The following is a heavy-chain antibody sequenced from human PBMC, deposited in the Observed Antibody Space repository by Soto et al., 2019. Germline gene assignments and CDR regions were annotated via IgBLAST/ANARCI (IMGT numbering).Heavy chain of an antibody. CDR1: GGSISSGGYS. V-gene: IGHV4-30-2*01. CDR2: IYHSEST. CDR3: AGSIAARLLGNWFDP. D-gene: IGHD6-6*01. J-gene: IGHJ5*02. Sequence: ASETLSLTCAVSGGSISSGGYSWSWIRQPPGKGLEWIGYIYHSESTYYNPSLKSRVTISVDRSKNQFSLKLSSVTAADTAVYYCAGSIAARLLGNWFDPWGQGTLVTVSS.